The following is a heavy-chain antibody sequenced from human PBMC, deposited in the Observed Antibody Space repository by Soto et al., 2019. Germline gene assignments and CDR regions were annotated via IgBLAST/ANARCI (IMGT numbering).Heavy chain of an antibody. CDR2: IYSGGST. CDR1: GFTVSSNY. CDR3: ARDNPYYYYYYMDV. V-gene: IGHV3-66*01. J-gene: IGHJ6*03. Sequence: EVQLVESGGGLVQPGGSLRLSCAASGFTVSSNYMSWVRQAPGKGLEWVSVIYSGGSTYYADAVKGRFTISRDNSKNTLYLQMNSLRAEDTAVYYCARDNPYYYYYYMDVWGKGTTVTVSS.